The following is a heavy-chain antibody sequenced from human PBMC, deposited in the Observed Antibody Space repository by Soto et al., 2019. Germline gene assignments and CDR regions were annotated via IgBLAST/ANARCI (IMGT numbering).Heavy chain of an antibody. CDR3: ARVYYYGSGSEKNWFDP. J-gene: IGHJ5*02. D-gene: IGHD3-10*01. Sequence: QVQLVQSGAEVQKPGSSVKVSCKASGGTFSSYTITWVRQAPGQGLEWMGRIIPILDIANYAQKFQGRVTITAYKTTSTAYMELGSLRSEDTAVYYCARVYYYGSGSEKNWFDPWGQGTLVTVSS. V-gene: IGHV1-69*02. CDR1: GGTFSSYT. CDR2: IIPILDIA.